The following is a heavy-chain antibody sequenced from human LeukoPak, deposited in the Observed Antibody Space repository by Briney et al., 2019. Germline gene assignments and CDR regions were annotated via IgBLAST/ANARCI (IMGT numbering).Heavy chain of an antibody. CDR1: GGSISSYY. CDR3: ARRWAAAGTFDY. CDR2: IYYSGST. D-gene: IGHD6-13*01. V-gene: IGHV4-59*08. J-gene: IGHJ4*02. Sequence: SETLSLTCSVSGGSISSYYWSWIRQPPGKGLEWIGYIYYSGSTNYNPSLKSRVTISVDTSKNQFSLKLSSVTAADTAVYYCARRWAAAGTFDYWGQGTLVTVSS.